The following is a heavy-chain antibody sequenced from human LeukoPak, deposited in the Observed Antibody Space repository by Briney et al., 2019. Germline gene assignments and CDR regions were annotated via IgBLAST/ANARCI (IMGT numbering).Heavy chain of an antibody. Sequence: TGGSLRLSCATSGFTFSSYAMSWVRQAPGKGLEWVSAMSGSGDRTYYADSVKGRFTISRDNSKNTLYLQMNSLRAEDTAVYYCARDRKGAILFFDYWGQGTLVTVSS. J-gene: IGHJ4*02. D-gene: IGHD1-26*01. V-gene: IGHV3-23*01. CDR3: ARDRKGAILFFDY. CDR2: MSGSGDRT. CDR1: GFTFSSYA.